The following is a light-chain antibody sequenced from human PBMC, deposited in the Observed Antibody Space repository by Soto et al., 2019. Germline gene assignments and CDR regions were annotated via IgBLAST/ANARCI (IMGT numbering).Light chain of an antibody. J-gene: IGLJ2*01. CDR2: DNN. V-gene: IGLV1-51*01. CDR3: GTWDTRLSVVD. CDR1: SSNI. Sequence: QSVLTQPPSVSAAPGQKVTISCSGSSSNIVSWYQQLPGTAPKLLIYDNNKRPSGIPDRFSGSKSGTSATLGITGLQTGDEADYYCGTWDTRLSVVDFGGGTKLTVL.